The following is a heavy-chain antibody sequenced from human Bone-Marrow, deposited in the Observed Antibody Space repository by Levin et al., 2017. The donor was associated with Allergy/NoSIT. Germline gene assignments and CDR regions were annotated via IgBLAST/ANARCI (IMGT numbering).Heavy chain of an antibody. Sequence: NPSETLSLTCAVSGTSISSHYWSWIRQSPGKGLEWIGYIFYSGSTNYNPSLESRVAISVDTSNKEVSLKLTSVTAADTAVYFCARVKTVTRLDYWGQGILVTVSS. CDR3: ARVKTVTRLDY. CDR1: GTSISSHY. D-gene: IGHD4-17*01. CDR2: IFYSGST. J-gene: IGHJ4*02. V-gene: IGHV4-59*11.